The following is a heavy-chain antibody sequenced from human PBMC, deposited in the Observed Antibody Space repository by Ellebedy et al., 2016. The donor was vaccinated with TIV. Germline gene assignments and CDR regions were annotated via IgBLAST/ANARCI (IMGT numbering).Heavy chain of an antibody. V-gene: IGHV1-69*04. CDR3: ARENPRYCSGGSCYYNWYFDL. J-gene: IGHJ2*01. CDR2: IIPILDIT. Sequence: AASVKVSCKASGGTFRSYAINWVRQAPGQGLEWMGRIIPILDITNYAQKFQGRVTITADKSTSTAYMELSSLRSEDTAVYYCARENPRYCSGGSCYYNWYFDLWGRGTLVTVSS. CDR1: GGTFRSYA. D-gene: IGHD2-15*01.